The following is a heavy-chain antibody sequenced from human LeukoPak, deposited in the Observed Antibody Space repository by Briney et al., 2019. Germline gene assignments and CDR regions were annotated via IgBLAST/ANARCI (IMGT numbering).Heavy chain of an antibody. CDR3: ARDLRGQLERGYFDY. Sequence: PSETLSLTCAVSGYSISSGYYWGWIRQPPGKGLEWIGSIYHSGSTYYNPSLKSRVTISVDTSKNQFSLKLSSVTAADTAVYYCARDLRGQLERGYFDYWGQGTLVTVSS. CDR2: IYHSGST. D-gene: IGHD6-6*01. V-gene: IGHV4-38-2*02. CDR1: GYSISSGYY. J-gene: IGHJ4*02.